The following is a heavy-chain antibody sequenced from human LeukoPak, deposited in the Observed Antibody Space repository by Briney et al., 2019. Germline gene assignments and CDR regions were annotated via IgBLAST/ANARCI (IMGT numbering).Heavy chain of an antibody. CDR1: GFTFNTYS. J-gene: IGHJ4*02. CDR2: ISNSGNTI. V-gene: IGHV3-48*01. CDR3: ATRQDY. Sequence: GGSLRLSCAASGFTFNTYSMNWVRQAPGKGLEWISYISNSGNTIYYADSVKGRFTISRDNAKNSLYLQMNSLRAEDSAVYYCATRQDYWGQGTPVTVSS.